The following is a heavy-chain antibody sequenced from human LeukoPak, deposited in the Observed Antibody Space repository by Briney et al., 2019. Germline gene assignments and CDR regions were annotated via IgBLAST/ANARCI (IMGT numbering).Heavy chain of an antibody. CDR2: IRYDGSNK. Sequence: GGSLRLSCAASGFTFSSYGMHWVRQAPGKGLEWVAFIRYDGSNKYYADSVKGRYTISRDNSKNTLYLQMNSLRAEDTAVYYCAKDLQAITGTTRGTWGQGTLVTVSS. J-gene: IGHJ5*02. V-gene: IGHV3-30*02. CDR1: GFTFSSYG. D-gene: IGHD1-7*01. CDR3: AKDLQAITGTTRGT.